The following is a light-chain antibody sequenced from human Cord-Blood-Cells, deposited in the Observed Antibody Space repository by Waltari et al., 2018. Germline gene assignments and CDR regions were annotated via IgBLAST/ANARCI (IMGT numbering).Light chain of an antibody. CDR1: QGISSY. CDR3: QQLNSYPYT. CDR2: AAP. J-gene: IGKJ2*01. V-gene: IGKV1-9*01. Sequence: DIELTQSPSFLSASVGDRVTITCRASQGISSYLAWYQQKPGKAPKLLIYAAPTLQSGVPSRFSGSGSGTEFTLTISSLQPEDFATYYCQQLNSYPYTFGQWTKLEIK.